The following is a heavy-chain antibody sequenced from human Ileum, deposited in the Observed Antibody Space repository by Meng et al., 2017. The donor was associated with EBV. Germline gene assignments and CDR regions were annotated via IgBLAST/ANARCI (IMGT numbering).Heavy chain of an antibody. CDR2: IYYSGST. Sequence: QQSCPGLLKPSDTLSLTCAVSGYSISSTNCWGWIRQPPGKLLDWSGYIYYSGSTSYNPSLKSRVTMSVDTSKNQFSLNLNSVTAVDTAVYYCARNVPGPSAYYDWGQGTLVTVSS. CDR3: ARNVPGPSAYYD. V-gene: IGHV4-28*01. D-gene: IGHD3-22*01. J-gene: IGHJ4*02. CDR1: GYSISSTNC.